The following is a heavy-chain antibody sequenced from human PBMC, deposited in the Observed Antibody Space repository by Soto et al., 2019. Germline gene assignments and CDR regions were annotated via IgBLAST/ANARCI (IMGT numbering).Heavy chain of an antibody. CDR1: GGSISSGGYY. V-gene: IGHV4-31*03. CDR2: IYYSGST. CDR3: ARVRTEGSRDYYGSGSYYNVDY. Sequence: PSETLSLTCTVSGGSISSGGYYWSWIRQHPGKGLEWIGYIYYSGSTYYNPSLKSRVTISVDTSKNQFSLKLSSVTAADTAVYYCARVRTEGSRDYYGSGSYYNVDYWGQGTLVTVS. J-gene: IGHJ4*02. D-gene: IGHD3-10*01.